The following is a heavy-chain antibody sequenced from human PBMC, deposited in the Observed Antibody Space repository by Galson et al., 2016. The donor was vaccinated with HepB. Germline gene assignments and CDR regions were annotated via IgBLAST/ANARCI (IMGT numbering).Heavy chain of an antibody. J-gene: IGHJ6*01. V-gene: IGHV3-69-1*02. CDR3: ARPLVTGSFYSAFDV. D-gene: IGHD3-9*01. CDR2: ISSFNAI. Sequence: SLRLSCAASGFTFSDYYLSWVRQAPGLGLEWISSISSFNAIYYGDSVKGRLTISRDNAENSLFLHMNSLRPEDTAVYYCARPLVTGSFYSAFDVWGEGTAVIVSS. CDR1: GFTFSDYY.